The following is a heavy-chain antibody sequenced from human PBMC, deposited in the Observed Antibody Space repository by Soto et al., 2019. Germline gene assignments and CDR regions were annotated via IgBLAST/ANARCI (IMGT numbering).Heavy chain of an antibody. D-gene: IGHD3-3*01. CDR2: ISAYNGNT. J-gene: IGHJ6*03. V-gene: IGHV1-18*01. Sequence: GASVKVSCKASGYTFTSYGISWVRQAPGQGLEWMGWISAYNGNTNYAQKLQGRVTMTTDTSTSTAYMELRSLRSDDTAVYYCARLIRVLRFLEWHYYMDVWGKGTTVTVSS. CDR1: GYTFTSYG. CDR3: ARLIRVLRFLEWHYYMDV.